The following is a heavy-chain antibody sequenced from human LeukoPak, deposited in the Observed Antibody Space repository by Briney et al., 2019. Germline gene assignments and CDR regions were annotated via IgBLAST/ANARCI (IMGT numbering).Heavy chain of an antibody. Sequence: GGSLRLSCAASGFTFSSYSMNWVRQAPGKGLEWVSSISSSSSYIYYADSVKGRFTISRDNAKNSLYLQMNSLRAEDTAVYYCARRTTALYYFDYWGQGTLVTVSS. V-gene: IGHV3-21*01. D-gene: IGHD4-17*01. J-gene: IGHJ4*02. CDR2: ISSSSSYI. CDR1: GFTFSSYS. CDR3: ARRTTALYYFDY.